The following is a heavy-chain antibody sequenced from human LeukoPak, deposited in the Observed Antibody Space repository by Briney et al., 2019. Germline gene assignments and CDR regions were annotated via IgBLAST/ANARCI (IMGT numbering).Heavy chain of an antibody. J-gene: IGHJ6*03. Sequence: GESLKISCKGSGYSFTSYWIGWVRQLPGKGLEWMGIIYPGDSDTRYSPSFQGQVTISADKSISTAYLQWSSLKASDTAMYYCARHGFGYSGYDHHSNYYYYYMDVWGKGTTVTVSS. D-gene: IGHD5-12*01. V-gene: IGHV5-51*01. CDR1: GYSFTSYW. CDR3: ARHGFGYSGYDHHSNYYYYYMDV. CDR2: IYPGDSDT.